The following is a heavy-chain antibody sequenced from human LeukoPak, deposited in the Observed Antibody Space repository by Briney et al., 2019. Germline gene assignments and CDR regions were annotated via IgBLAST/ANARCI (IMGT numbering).Heavy chain of an antibody. D-gene: IGHD1-14*01. CDR3: ARGDREPPGFDP. CDR1: GGSFSGYY. V-gene: IGHV4-34*01. CDR2: INHSGST. J-gene: IGHJ5*02. Sequence: SETLSLTCAVYGGSFSGYYWSWICQPPGKGLEWIGEINHSGSTNYNPSLKSRVTISVDTSKNQFSLKLSSVTAADTAVYYCARGDREPPGFDPWGQGTLVTVSS.